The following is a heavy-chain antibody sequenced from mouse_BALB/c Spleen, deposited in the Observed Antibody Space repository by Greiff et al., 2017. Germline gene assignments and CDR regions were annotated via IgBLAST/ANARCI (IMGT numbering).Heavy chain of an antibody. V-gene: IGHV2-9*02. Sequence: VKLVESGPGLVAPSQSLSITCTVSGFSLTSYGVHWVRQPPGKGLEWLGVIWAGGSTNYNSALMSRLSISKDNSKSQVFLKMNSLQTDDTAMYCCAREYVYYAMDYWGQGTSVTVSS. J-gene: IGHJ4*01. CDR2: IWAGGST. CDR1: GFSLTSYG. CDR3: AREYVYYAMDY.